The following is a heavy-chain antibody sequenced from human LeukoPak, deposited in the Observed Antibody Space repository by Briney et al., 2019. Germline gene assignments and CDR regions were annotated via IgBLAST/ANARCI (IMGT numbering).Heavy chain of an antibody. CDR3: AGVDYDFWSGYPYGGPFDY. Sequence: PSETLSLTCTVSGGSISSYYWSWIRQPPGKGLEWIGYIYYSGSTNYNPSLKSRVTISVDTSKNQFSLKLSSVTAADTAVYYCAGVDYDFWSGYPYGGPFDYWGQGTLVTVSS. V-gene: IGHV4-59*01. CDR1: GGSISSYY. D-gene: IGHD3-3*01. J-gene: IGHJ4*02. CDR2: IYYSGST.